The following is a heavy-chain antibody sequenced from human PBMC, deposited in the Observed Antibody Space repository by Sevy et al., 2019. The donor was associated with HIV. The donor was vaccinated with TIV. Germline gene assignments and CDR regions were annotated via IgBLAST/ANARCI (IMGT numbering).Heavy chain of an antibody. CDR2: ISSSSSTI. CDR3: ARDCGSSLPRNAFDI. D-gene: IGHD6-13*01. V-gene: IGHV3-48*01. CDR1: GFTFSSYS. Sequence: GGSPRLSCAASGFTFSSYSMNWVRQAPGKGLEWVSYISSSSSTIYYADSVKGRFTISRDNAKNSLYLQMNSLRAEDTAVYYCARDCGSSLPRNAFDIWGQGTMVTVSS. J-gene: IGHJ3*02.